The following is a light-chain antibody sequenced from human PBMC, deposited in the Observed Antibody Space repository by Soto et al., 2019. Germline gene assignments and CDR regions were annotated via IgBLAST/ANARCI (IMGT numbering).Light chain of an antibody. V-gene: IGKV1-5*03. Sequence: DIQMTQSPSTLSASVGDRVTITCRASQSISSWLAWYQQKPGKAPKLLIYKASSLESGVPSRFSGSGSGTEFTLTISSLQPDDFATDYCQQYNSYSITFGQGTRLESK. CDR3: QQYNSYSIT. CDR2: KAS. CDR1: QSISSW. J-gene: IGKJ5*01.